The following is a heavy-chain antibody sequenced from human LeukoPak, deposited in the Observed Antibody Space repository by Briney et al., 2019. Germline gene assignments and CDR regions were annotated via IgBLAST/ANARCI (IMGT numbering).Heavy chain of an antibody. V-gene: IGHV3-66*01. J-gene: IGHJ4*02. CDR2: IYSGGDT. Sequence: GGSLRLSCAASGFTVSSNYMGWVRQAPGKGLEWVSVIYSGGDTYYADSVKGRFTISRDNSKNMIYLEMSSLKAEDAAVYYCAKERSLEIAVAGTIFDYWGQGTLVTVSS. D-gene: IGHD6-19*01. CDR1: GFTVSSNY. CDR3: AKERSLEIAVAGTIFDY.